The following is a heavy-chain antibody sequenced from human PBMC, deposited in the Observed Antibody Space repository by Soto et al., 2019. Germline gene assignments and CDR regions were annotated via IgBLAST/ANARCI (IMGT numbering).Heavy chain of an antibody. CDR2: IKQDGSEK. CDR1: GFTFSSYW. D-gene: IGHD3-10*01. J-gene: IGHJ6*02. Sequence: GSLRLSCAASGFTFSSYWMSWVRQAPGKGLEWVANIKQDGSEKYYVDSVKGRFTISRDNAKNSLYLQMNSLRAEDTAVYYCARDGVRGSGSYYVYYYYGMDVWGQGTTVTVSS. CDR3: ARDGVRGSGSYYVYYYYGMDV. V-gene: IGHV3-7*05.